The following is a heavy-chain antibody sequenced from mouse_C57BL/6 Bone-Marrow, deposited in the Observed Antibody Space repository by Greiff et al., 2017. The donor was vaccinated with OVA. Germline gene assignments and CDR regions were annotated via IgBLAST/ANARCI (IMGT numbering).Heavy chain of an antibody. D-gene: IGHD2-10*02. Sequence: EVQLVESGGGLVQPGGSLKLSCAASGFTLSDYGMHWVRQAPATGLEWVAHLSSGSSTNYYADTVKGRFTISRDNYKNTLYLQMTSLRSEDTAMDDCASEYGNYDLDYWGQGTTLTVSS. CDR1: GFTLSDYG. CDR2: LSSGSSTN. J-gene: IGHJ2*01. V-gene: IGHV5-17*01. CDR3: ASEYGNYDLDY.